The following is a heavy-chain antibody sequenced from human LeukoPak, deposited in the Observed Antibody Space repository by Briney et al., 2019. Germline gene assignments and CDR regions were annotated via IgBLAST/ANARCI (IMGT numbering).Heavy chain of an antibody. Sequence: PSETLSLTCSVSGGSMKNYYWSWSRQPPGKGLEWIGYIHDTRGTNYNPYLKSRVTMSLDTSKNHFSLSLNSVTAADTAVYFCAGGIGYATSPADHLGQGTLVIVSS. CDR3: AGGIGYATSPADH. CDR1: GGSMKNYY. D-gene: IGHD6-13*01. CDR2: IHDTRGT. V-gene: IGHV4-59*01. J-gene: IGHJ5*02.